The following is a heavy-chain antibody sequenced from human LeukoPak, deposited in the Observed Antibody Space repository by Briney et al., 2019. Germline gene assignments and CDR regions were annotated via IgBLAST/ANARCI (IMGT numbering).Heavy chain of an antibody. Sequence: PSETLSLTCAVSGGSISSSNWWSWVRPPPGKGLEWIGEIYHSGSTNYNPSLKSRVTISVDTSKNQFSLKLSSVTAADTAVYYCARVSGRMVTSTFDYWGQGTLVTVSS. J-gene: IGHJ4*02. V-gene: IGHV4-4*02. CDR1: GGSISSSNW. CDR3: ARVSGRMVTSTFDY. D-gene: IGHD5-18*01. CDR2: IYHSGST.